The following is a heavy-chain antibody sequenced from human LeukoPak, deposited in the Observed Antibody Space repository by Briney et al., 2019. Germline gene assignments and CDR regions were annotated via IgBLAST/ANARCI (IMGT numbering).Heavy chain of an antibody. CDR2: IYSGGSI. CDR3: ARGTGGAHLDY. V-gene: IGHV3-66*01. J-gene: IGHJ4*02. D-gene: IGHD4-17*01. Sequence: GWSLRLSCATSGFTVSSNYMTWVRQAPGKGLEWVSVIYSGGSIYYADSVKGRFTISRDNSKSTLYLQMNSLRAEDTAVYYCARGTGGAHLDYWGQGTLVTVSS. CDR1: GFTVSSNY.